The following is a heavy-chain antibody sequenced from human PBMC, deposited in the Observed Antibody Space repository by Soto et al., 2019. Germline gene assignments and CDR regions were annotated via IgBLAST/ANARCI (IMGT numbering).Heavy chain of an antibody. D-gene: IGHD3-9*01. CDR1: GGSISSSRCH. J-gene: IGHJ4*02. Sequence: PSETLSLTCTVSGGSISSSRCHWGWIRQPPGKGLEWIASIKYSGTTFYNPSLKSRVTLSVDTSKNQFALKLSSVTAAETAVYYCARGNLDILTGYYLDYWGQGTLVTVSS. CDR2: IKYSGTT. CDR3: ARGNLDILTGYYLDY. V-gene: IGHV4-39*01.